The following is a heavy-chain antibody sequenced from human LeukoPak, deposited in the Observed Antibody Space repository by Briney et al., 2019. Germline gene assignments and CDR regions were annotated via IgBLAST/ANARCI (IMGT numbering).Heavy chain of an antibody. D-gene: IGHD1-26*01. CDR2: ITTSSSYI. CDR1: GLTLNYYG. CDR3: ARDGVVGATKWGHFDF. V-gene: IGHV3-21*01. Sequence: GGSLRLSCAASGLTLNYYGMDWVRQAPGKGLEWVASITTSSSYIYYADSVRGRFTISRDNAKNSLYLQMSSLRAEDTAVYYCARDGVVGATKWGHFDFWGQGTRVTVSS. J-gene: IGHJ4*02.